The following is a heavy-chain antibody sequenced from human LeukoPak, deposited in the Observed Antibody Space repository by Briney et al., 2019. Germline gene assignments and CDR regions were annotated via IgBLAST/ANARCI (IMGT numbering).Heavy chain of an antibody. CDR3: ARDLLRQPMATINPFDY. Sequence: GGSLRLSCAASGFAFSTYGMNWVRQAPGKGLEWVSYITSRSTIYYADSVKGRFNISRDNAKNSLSMQMNSLRAEDTAVYYCARDLLRQPMATINPFDYWGQGTLVSVSS. CDR2: ITSRSTI. CDR1: GFAFSTYG. J-gene: IGHJ4*02. D-gene: IGHD5-24*01. V-gene: IGHV3-48*04.